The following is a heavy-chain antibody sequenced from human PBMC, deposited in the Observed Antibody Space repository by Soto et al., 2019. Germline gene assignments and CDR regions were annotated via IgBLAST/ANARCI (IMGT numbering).Heavy chain of an antibody. CDR2: VSRSSSYI. J-gene: IGHJ4*02. D-gene: IGHD3-10*01. V-gene: IGHV3-21*01. CDR1: GFTFSGHT. CDR3: ARCMGFDGSGYAFFDS. Sequence: EVQPVESGGGLVKPGGSLRLSCAASGFTFSGHTINWVRQAPGKGLEWVSSVSRSSSYIYYADSVKGRFTVSRDDAEKSLYLQMNSLRAEDTAIYYCARCMGFDGSGYAFFDSWGQGTQVTVSS.